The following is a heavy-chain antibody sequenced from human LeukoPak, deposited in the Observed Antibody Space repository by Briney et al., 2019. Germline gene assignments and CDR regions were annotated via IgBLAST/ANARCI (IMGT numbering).Heavy chain of an antibody. CDR3: STHYDSSGSTN. V-gene: IGHV3-30-3*01. D-gene: IGHD3-22*01. Sequence: PGGSLRLSCAASGFTFSSYAMHWVRQAPGKGLEWVAVISYDGSNKYYADSVKGRFTISRDNSKNTLYLQMNSLRAEDTAVYYCSTHYDSSGSTNWGQGTLVTVSS. J-gene: IGHJ4*02. CDR1: GFTFSSYA. CDR2: ISYDGSNK.